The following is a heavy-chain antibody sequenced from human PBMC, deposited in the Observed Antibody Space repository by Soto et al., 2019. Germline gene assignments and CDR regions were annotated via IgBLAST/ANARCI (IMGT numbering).Heavy chain of an antibody. CDR2: IYYSGRT. Sequence: QRQLQESGPGLVRPSETLSLTCTVSGDSINSSSYYLGWVRQPPGKGLEWIGTIYYSGRTYYNPSLKSRLTISVDTSKNQFSLILSSVTAADTAMYYCARQEGEIVGGTLFDYWGQGTLVTVSS. V-gene: IGHV4-39*01. CDR3: ARQEGEIVGGTLFDY. CDR1: GDSINSSSYY. D-gene: IGHD1-26*01. J-gene: IGHJ4*02.